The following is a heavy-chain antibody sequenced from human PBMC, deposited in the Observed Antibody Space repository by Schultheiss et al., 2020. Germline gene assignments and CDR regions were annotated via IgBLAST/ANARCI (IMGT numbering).Heavy chain of an antibody. CDR3: ARHDIVVVVAATWFDY. CDR1: GGSISSYY. J-gene: IGHJ4*02. CDR2: IYHSGCT. V-gene: IGHV4-59*04. D-gene: IGHD2-15*01. Sequence: SATLSLTCAVSGGSISSYYWSWIRQPAGKGLEWIGEIYHSGCTYYNPSLKSRVTISVDTSKNQFSLKLNSVTAADTAVYYCARHDIVVVVAATWFDYWGQGTLVTVSS.